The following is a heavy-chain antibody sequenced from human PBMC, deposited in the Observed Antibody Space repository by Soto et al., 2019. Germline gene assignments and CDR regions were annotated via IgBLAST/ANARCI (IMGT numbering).Heavy chain of an antibody. CDR3: ARGGWNIAAPRNPGYYYGMDV. J-gene: IGHJ6*02. CDR2: INPNSGGT. Sequence: EASVKVSCKASGYTFTGYYMHWVRQAPGQGLEWMGWINPNSGGTNYAQKFQGWVTMTRDTSISTAYMELSRLRSDDTAVYYCARGGWNIAAPRNPGYYYGMDVWGQGTTVTVSS. V-gene: IGHV1-2*04. D-gene: IGHD6-6*01. CDR1: GYTFTGYY.